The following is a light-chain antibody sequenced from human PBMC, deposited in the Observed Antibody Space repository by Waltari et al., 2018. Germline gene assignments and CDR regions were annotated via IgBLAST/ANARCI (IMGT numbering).Light chain of an antibody. CDR1: RSLVHSNGNTD. CDR2: RVS. Sequence: DVVLTQSPLSLPVTLEQPASISCRSSRSLVHSNGNTDLAWFHQRPGQSPRRLLYRVSEQDSGVPDRFSGSGSATDFTLRISRVEAEDVGLYYCMQGTHWPVYSFGQGTKLEIK. CDR3: MQGTHWPVYS. J-gene: IGKJ2*03. V-gene: IGKV2-30*02.